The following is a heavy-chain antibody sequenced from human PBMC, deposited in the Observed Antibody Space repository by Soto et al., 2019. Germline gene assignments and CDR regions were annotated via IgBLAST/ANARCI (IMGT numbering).Heavy chain of an antibody. Sequence: QVQLQESGPGLVKPSQTLSLTCTVSAGSISSGTYYWNWIRQHPGKGLEWFGYMYYSGTTYYNPSLQRRLTISGDTSKNQFSLKLSSVTVADTAVYYCASGNDFRTGWFDPWGQGIMVTVSS. D-gene: IGHD4-4*01. CDR2: MYYSGTT. J-gene: IGHJ5*02. CDR1: AGSISSGTYY. V-gene: IGHV4-31*03. CDR3: ASGNDFRTGWFDP.